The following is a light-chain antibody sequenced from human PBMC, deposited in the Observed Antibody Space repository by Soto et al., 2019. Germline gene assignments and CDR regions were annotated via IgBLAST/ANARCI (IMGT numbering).Light chain of an antibody. J-gene: IGKJ2*01. CDR2: GTS. CDR3: QQYGTSPMYT. V-gene: IGKV3-20*01. CDR1: QSTSSTY. Sequence: ETVLTQSPGTLSLSLGDRATLSCRASQSTSSTYLAWYQQKAGQAPRLLIYGTSNRATGIPDRFSGSGSGTDFTLTISRLEPEDFAVYYCQQYGTSPMYTFGQGNKLEIK.